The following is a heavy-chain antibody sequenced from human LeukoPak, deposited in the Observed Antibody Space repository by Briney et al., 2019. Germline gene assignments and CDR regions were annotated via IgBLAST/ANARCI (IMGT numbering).Heavy chain of an antibody. Sequence: KPSETLSLTCSVSGGSINSHYWSWIRQPPGKGLEWIGYVFNGGNTNYNPSLKSRVTMSVDTSRDQFSLRLSSVTAADTAIYYCATRPAGSTWYGVLDYWSQGTLVTVSS. V-gene: IGHV4-59*11. D-gene: IGHD6-13*01. CDR2: VFNGGNT. CDR3: ATRPAGSTWYGVLDY. J-gene: IGHJ4*02. CDR1: GGSINSHY.